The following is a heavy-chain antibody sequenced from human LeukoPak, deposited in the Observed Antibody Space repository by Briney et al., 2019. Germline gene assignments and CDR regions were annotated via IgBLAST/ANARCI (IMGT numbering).Heavy chain of an antibody. CDR2: ISWDGGST. J-gene: IGHJ4*02. D-gene: IGHD4-23*01. CDR1: GFTFDDYA. CDR3: AKDTHPGDYGGHFDY. Sequence: GGSLRLSCAASGFTFDDYAMHWVRQAPGKGLEWVSLISWDGGSTYYADSVKGRFTISRDNSKNSLYLQMNSLRAEDTALYYCAKDTHPGDYGGHFDYWGQGTLVTVSS. V-gene: IGHV3-43D*03.